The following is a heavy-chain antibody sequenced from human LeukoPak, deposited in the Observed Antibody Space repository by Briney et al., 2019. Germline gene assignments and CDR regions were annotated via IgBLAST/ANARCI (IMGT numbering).Heavy chain of an antibody. J-gene: IGHJ4*02. CDR1: GFTLNNDY. Sequence: GGSLRLSCAASGFTLNNDYMNWVRQAPGKGLEWVSLIYGDGSTYYADSVKARFTTSRDNSKNTLFLQMNSLRVGDTAVYYCTRGSSAYSYGPNDYWGQGTLVTVSS. CDR3: TRGSSAYSYGPNDY. D-gene: IGHD3-22*01. V-gene: IGHV3-53*01. CDR2: IYGDGST.